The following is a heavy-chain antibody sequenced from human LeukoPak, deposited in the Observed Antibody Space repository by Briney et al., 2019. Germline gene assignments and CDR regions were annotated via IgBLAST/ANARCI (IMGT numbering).Heavy chain of an antibody. CDR3: ARADFDWKPRYNP. Sequence: SETLSLTCTVSGGSISAHYWNWIRQPPGKGLEWIGYVQYTGISNYHPSLKSRVTKSVDTTKKQLSLRLSSVTAADTAVYYCARADFDWKPRYNPWGQGTLVAVSS. CDR1: GGSISAHY. D-gene: IGHD3-9*01. CDR2: VQYTGIS. V-gene: IGHV4-59*11. J-gene: IGHJ4*02.